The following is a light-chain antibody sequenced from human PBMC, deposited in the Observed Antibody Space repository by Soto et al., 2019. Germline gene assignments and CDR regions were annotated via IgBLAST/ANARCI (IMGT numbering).Light chain of an antibody. CDR3: CSYSGSSTFVV. J-gene: IGLJ1*01. Sequence: QSALTQPASVSGSPGQSITISCTGTSSDVGSYNLVSWYQQHPGKAPKLMIYEDSKRPSGVSNRFSASKSGNTASLTISGLPAEDEAHYYCCSYSGSSTFVVFGTGTKVTVL. V-gene: IGLV2-23*02. CDR2: EDS. CDR1: SSDVGSYNL.